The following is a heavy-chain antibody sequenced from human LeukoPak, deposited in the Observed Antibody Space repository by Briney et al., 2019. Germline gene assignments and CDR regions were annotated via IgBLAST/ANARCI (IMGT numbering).Heavy chain of an antibody. V-gene: IGHV3-49*04. CDR1: GFTFGDYA. D-gene: IGHD3-16*01. CDR3: TRDEGYDYVWGSYNY. J-gene: IGHJ4*02. Sequence: GGSLRLSCTASGFTFGDYAMSWVRQAPGKGLEWVGFIRSKAYGGTTEYAASVKGRFTISRDDSKSIAYLQMNSLKTEDTAVYYCTRDEGYDYVWGSYNYWGQGTLVTVSS. CDR2: IRSKAYGGTT.